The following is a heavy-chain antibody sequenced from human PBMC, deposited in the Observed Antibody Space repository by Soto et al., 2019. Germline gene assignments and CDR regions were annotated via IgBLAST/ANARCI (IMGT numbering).Heavy chain of an antibody. V-gene: IGHV3-30-3*01. CDR3: ARAGCDGGSCYTLVGLRYGMDV. D-gene: IGHD2-15*01. CDR1: GFTFSSYA. CDR2: ISYDGSNK. J-gene: IGHJ6*02. Sequence: QVQLVESGGGVAQPGRSLRLSCAASGFTFSSYAMHWVRQAPGKGLAWVAVISYDGSNKYYADSVKGRFTISRDNSKNTLYLQMNSLRAEDTAVYYCARAGCDGGSCYTLVGLRYGMDVWGQGTTVTVSS.